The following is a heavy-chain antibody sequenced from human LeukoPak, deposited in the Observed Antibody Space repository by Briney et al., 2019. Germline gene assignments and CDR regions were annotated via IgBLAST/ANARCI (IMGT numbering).Heavy chain of an antibody. V-gene: IGHV1-2*02. CDR3: ARADRLHGGPYLIGP. J-gene: IGHJ5*02. CDR1: GYSFTDYY. Sequence: ATVKVSCKTSGYSFTDYYTHWVRQAPGQGLEWMGWINPNSGGTSSAQKFQGRVTMTRDTSITTVYMEVNWLTSDDTAMYYCARADRLHGGPYLIGPWGQGTLVTVSS. D-gene: IGHD3-16*01. CDR2: INPNSGGT.